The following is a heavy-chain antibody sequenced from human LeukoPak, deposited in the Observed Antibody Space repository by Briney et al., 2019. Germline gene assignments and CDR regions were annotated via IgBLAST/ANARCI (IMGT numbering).Heavy chain of an antibody. J-gene: IGHJ6*03. Sequence: SETLSLTCTVSGDSVSSHYYSWIRQPPGKALEWIGYMYYSGTTNYNPSLTSRVTISVDTSKNQFSLKLSSVTAANTAVYYCARGTLSYYMDVWGKGTTVTVSS. CDR1: GDSVSSHY. V-gene: IGHV4-59*02. D-gene: IGHD3-16*01. CDR3: ARGTLSYYMDV. CDR2: MYYSGTT.